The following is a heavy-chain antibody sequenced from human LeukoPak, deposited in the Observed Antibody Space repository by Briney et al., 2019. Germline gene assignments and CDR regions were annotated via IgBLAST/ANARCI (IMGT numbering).Heavy chain of an antibody. CDR2: IYYSGST. CDR1: GGSISSGGYY. D-gene: IGHD3-22*01. Sequence: SQTLSLTCTVSGGSISSGGYYWSWIRQHPGKGLEWIGYIYYSGSTYYNPSLKSRVTISVDTSKNQFSLKLSSVTAADTAVYYCARDREYDSSGYYYRAGLFDIWGQGTMDTVSS. J-gene: IGHJ3*02. CDR3: ARDREYDSSGYYYRAGLFDI. V-gene: IGHV4-31*03.